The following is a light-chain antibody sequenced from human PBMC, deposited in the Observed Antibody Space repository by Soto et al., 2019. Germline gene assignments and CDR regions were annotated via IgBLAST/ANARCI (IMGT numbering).Light chain of an antibody. Sequence: ENVLTQSPGTLSLSPGERATLSCRASQSVAANYLAWYQQKPGQAPRLLIFAASSRATGVPDRFSGSGSGTDFTLTISRLEPEDFAVYYCQQYGTAPLPFGGGTKLDIK. J-gene: IGKJ4*01. CDR3: QQYGTAPLP. CDR2: AAS. CDR1: QSVAANY. V-gene: IGKV3-20*01.